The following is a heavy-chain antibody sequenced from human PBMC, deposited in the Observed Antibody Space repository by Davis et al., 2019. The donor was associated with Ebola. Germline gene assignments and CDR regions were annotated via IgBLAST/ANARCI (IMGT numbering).Heavy chain of an antibody. V-gene: IGHV4-59*08. J-gene: IGHJ5*02. Sequence: SETLSLTCTVSGGSISSYYWSWIRQPPGKGLEWIGYIYYSGGTNYNPSLKSRVTISVDTSKNQFSLKLSSVTAADTAMYYCARRGTSSWYAGWFDPWGQGTLVIVSS. D-gene: IGHD6-13*01. CDR2: IYYSGGT. CDR1: GGSISSYY. CDR3: ARRGTSSWYAGWFDP.